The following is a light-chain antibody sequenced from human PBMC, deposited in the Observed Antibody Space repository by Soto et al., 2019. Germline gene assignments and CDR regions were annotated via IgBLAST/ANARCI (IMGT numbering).Light chain of an antibody. CDR3: QQYNYYPYT. J-gene: IGKJ2*01. CDR1: HSISTW. V-gene: IGKV1-5*01. CDR2: SAS. Sequence: DIQMTQSPSTLSASVGDRVTITCRASHSISTWLAWYHQKPGKAPKLLISSASSLESGVPSRFSGSGSGTEFSLAISSLQPDDFATYYCQQYNYYPYTFGEGTKLVIK.